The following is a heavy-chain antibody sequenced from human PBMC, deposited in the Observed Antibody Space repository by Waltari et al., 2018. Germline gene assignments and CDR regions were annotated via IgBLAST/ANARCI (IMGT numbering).Heavy chain of an antibody. D-gene: IGHD3-3*01. CDR3: ARARTYYDFWSGSRLAYFDY. CDR1: GGSISSYY. CDR2: IYYSGGT. J-gene: IGHJ4*02. V-gene: IGHV4-59*01. Sequence: QVQLQESGPGLVKPSETLSLTCTVSGGSISSYYWSWIRQPPVKGLEWIGYIYYSGGTNAKPSLTSRGTISVDTSKNQFSLKLSSVTAADTAVYYCARARTYYDFWSGSRLAYFDYWGQGTLVTVSS.